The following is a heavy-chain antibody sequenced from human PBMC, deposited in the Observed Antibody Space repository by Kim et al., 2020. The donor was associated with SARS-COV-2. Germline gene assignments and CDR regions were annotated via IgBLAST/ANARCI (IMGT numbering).Heavy chain of an antibody. J-gene: IGHJ6*02. V-gene: IGHV4-34*01. CDR3: ARGRYSSGWHYYYGMDV. Sequence: KSRVTISVDTSKNQFSLKPSSVTAADTAVYYCARGRYSSGWHYYYGMDVWGQGTTVTVSS. D-gene: IGHD6-19*01.